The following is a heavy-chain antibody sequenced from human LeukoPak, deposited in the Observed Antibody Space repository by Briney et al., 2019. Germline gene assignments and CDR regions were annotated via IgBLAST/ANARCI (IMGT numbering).Heavy chain of an antibody. CDR2: IHNGGGTT. CDR1: GFTFSSYT. V-gene: IGHV3-23*01. Sequence: PGGSLRLSCSASGFTFSSYTMNWFGQAAGKGLAWVSAIHNGGGTTSYADSVKGRFTISRDNSKNTLFLQMNSLRAEDTAVYYCAKDSAFGGEDPWGQGTLVTVSS. J-gene: IGHJ5*02. CDR3: AKDSAFGGEDP. D-gene: IGHD3-16*01.